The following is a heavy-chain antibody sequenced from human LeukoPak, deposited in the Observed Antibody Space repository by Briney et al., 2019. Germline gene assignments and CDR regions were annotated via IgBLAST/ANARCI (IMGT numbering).Heavy chain of an antibody. J-gene: IGHJ4*02. CDR3: TRGTETVNYFDY. CDR2: IYYTGAT. Sequence: SETLSLTCTVSGGSISSSSYYWGWIRQPPGKGLEWIGTIYYTGATYYTPSLKSRVTISGDTSKNQFSLKLTSVTATDTAVYYCTRGTETVNYFDYWGQGTLVTVSS. V-gene: IGHV4-39*01. D-gene: IGHD2-21*02. CDR1: GGSISSSSYY.